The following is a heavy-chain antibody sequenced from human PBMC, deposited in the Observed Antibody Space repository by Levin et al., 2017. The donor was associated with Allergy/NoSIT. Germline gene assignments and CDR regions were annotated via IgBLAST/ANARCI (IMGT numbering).Heavy chain of an antibody. CDR3: ARSGEYCRSTICTTLFDY. V-gene: IGHV2-5*02. D-gene: IGHD2-2*01. CDR1: GFSLTTSGVS. CDR2: ISWDDDK. J-gene: IGHJ4*02. Sequence: SGPTLVKPTQTLTLTCSFSGFSLTTSGVSVGWIRQPPGKALEWLALISWDDDKRYSPSLKTRLTVTKDTSRNQVVLTVANMDPVDTATYYCARSGEYCRSTICTTLFDYWGQGTLVTVSS.